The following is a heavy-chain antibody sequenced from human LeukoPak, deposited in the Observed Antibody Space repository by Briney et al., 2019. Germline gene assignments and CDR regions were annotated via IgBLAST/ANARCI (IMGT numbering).Heavy chain of an antibody. D-gene: IGHD2-15*01. Sequence: ASVKVSCKASGYSFTGYYMHWVRQAPGQGLEWMGWINPNNGGTNYPQNFRGRVTMTRDTSISTAYMELSRLRSDDTAVYCCARGYCSAGDCYEFDHWGQGTLVTVSS. J-gene: IGHJ4*02. CDR3: ARGYCSAGDCYEFDH. CDR2: INPNNGGT. V-gene: IGHV1-2*02. CDR1: GYSFTGYY.